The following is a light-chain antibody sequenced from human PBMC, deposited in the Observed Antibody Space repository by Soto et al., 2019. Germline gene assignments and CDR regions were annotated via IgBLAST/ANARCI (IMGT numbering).Light chain of an antibody. CDR2: EDN. CDR3: QSYDSSHQV. J-gene: IGLJ3*02. V-gene: IGLV6-57*03. CDR1: SGSIASNY. Sequence: NFMLTQPHSVSESPGKTVTISCTRSSGSIASNYVQWYQQRPGSAPTTVIYEDNQRPSGVPDRFSGSIDSSSNSASLTISGLKTEDEADYSCQSYDSSHQVFGGGTKLTVL.